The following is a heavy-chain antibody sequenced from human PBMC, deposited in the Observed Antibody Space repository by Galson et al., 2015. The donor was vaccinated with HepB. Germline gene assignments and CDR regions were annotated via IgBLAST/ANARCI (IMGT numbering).Heavy chain of an antibody. J-gene: IGHJ6*02. CDR2: ISYDGSTK. D-gene: IGHD1-1*01. CDR1: GFTFTYYV. V-gene: IGHV3-30*18. CDR3: AKDYWNYSYYYGMDV. Sequence: SLRLSCAASGFTFTYYVMHWVRQAPGEGLEWVAVISYDGSTKYYADSVKGRFTISRDNSKNTLYLQMNSLRAEDTAVYYCAKDYWNYSYYYGMDVWGQGTTVTVSS.